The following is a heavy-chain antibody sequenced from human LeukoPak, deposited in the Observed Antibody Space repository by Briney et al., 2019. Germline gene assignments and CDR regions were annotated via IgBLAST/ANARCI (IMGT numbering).Heavy chain of an antibody. CDR2: IKADGSEK. CDR3: ARDHPYYDISGPRFDY. D-gene: IGHD3-9*01. Sequence: GGSLRLSCAASGFTFSDYLMTWVRQAPGKGLEWVADIKADGSEKYYADSVRGRFTIIRDNAKNSLYLQMNSLRAEDTAVYYCARDHPYYDISGPRFDYWGQGTRVTVSS. CDR1: GFTFSDYL. J-gene: IGHJ4*02. V-gene: IGHV3-7*01.